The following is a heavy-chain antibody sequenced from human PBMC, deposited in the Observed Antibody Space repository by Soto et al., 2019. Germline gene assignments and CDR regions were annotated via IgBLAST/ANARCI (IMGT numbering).Heavy chain of an antibody. CDR2: INHSGST. Sequence: SETLSLTCAVYGGSFSGYYWSWIRQPPGKGLEWIGEINHSGSTNYKSSLESRVTISVDTSKNQFSLKLSSVTAADTAVYYCAAVVAAIGWFDPWGQGTLVTVSS. CDR3: AAVVAAIGWFDP. CDR1: GGSFSGYY. V-gene: IGHV4-34*01. J-gene: IGHJ5*02. D-gene: IGHD2-15*01.